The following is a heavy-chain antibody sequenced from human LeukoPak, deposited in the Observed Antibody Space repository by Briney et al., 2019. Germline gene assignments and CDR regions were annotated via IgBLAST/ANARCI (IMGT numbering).Heavy chain of an antibody. CDR3: AKDVESYSGYCDY. V-gene: IGHV3-23*01. CDR1: GFTFSSYA. J-gene: IGHJ4*02. D-gene: IGHD5-12*01. Sequence: PGGSLTLSCAASGFTFSSYAMSWVRQAPGKGLEWVSAISGSGASTYYADSVKGRFTISRDNSKTTLYLQMNSLRAEDTAVYYCAKDVESYSGYCDYWGQGTLVTVSS. CDR2: ISGSGAST.